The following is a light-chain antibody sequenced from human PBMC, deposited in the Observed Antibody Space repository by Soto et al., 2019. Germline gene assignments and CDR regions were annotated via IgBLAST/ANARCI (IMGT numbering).Light chain of an antibody. J-gene: IGKJ4*01. Sequence: DIQMTQSPSSVSASVGDRVTITCRASQGISSWLAWYQQKPGKAPKLLISGASNLQSGVPSRFSGSGSGTDFTLTINSLHPEDFATYYCQQSYSSLALTFGGGTKLEIK. CDR3: QQSYSSLALT. CDR2: GAS. V-gene: IGKV1-12*01. CDR1: QGISSW.